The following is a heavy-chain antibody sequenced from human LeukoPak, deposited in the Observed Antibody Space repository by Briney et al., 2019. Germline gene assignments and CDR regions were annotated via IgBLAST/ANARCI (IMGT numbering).Heavy chain of an antibody. CDR2: VSVSGGST. CDR1: GFTFSRYA. CDR3: AKDAESGGSYPKRVFDY. D-gene: IGHD1-26*01. Sequence: GGSLRLSCAASGFTFSRYALNWARQAPGKGLEWVSTVSVSGGSTYYADSVKGRFTISRDNSKNTLYLQMNSLRAEDTAVYYCAKDAESGGSYPKRVFDYWGQGTLVTVSS. J-gene: IGHJ4*02. V-gene: IGHV3-23*01.